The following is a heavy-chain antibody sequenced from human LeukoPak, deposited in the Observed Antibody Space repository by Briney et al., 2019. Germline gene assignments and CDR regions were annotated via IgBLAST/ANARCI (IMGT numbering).Heavy chain of an antibody. J-gene: IGHJ4*02. CDR2: ISSNGGST. CDR3: VKPQPGGGFDY. Sequence: GGSLRLSCAASGFTFSSYAMHWVRQAPGKGLGYVSAISSNGGSTYYADSVKGRFTISRDNSKNTLYLQMSSLRAEDTAVYYCVKPQPGGGFDYWGQGTLVTVSS. CDR1: GFTFSSYA. V-gene: IGHV3-64D*09. D-gene: IGHD1-14*01.